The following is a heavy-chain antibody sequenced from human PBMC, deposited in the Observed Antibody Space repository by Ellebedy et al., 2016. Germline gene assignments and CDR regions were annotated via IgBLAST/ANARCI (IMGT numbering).Heavy chain of an antibody. CDR2: IWYDGSNK. CDR3: ARGIGGHGDWYFDL. V-gene: IGHV3-33*01. D-gene: IGHD4-23*01. Sequence: GESLKISCAAFGFTFSSYGMHWVRQAPGKGLEWVALIWYDGSNKYYADSVKGRFTISRDNSKNTLHLQMNSLRAEDTALYYCARGIGGHGDWYFDLWGRGTLVTVSS. J-gene: IGHJ2*01. CDR1: GFTFSSYG.